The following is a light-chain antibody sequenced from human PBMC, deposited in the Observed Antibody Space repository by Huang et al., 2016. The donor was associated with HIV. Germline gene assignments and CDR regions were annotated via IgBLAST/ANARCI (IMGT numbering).Light chain of an antibody. V-gene: IGKV1-9*01. CDR3: QQLDSYPYT. CDR1: QGIRSY. J-gene: IGKJ2*01. Sequence: IQLTQSPSSLSASVGDRVTLTCRASQGIRSYLAWYQQKPGKAPKLLISAASTLQSGVPSRCSGSGSGTNFTLTISSLQPEDFATYYCQQLDSYPYTFGQGTKLDIK. CDR2: AAS.